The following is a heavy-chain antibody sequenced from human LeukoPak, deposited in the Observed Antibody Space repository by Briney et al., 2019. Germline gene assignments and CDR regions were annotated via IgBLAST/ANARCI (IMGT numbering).Heavy chain of an antibody. CDR2: IIPIFGTA. D-gene: IGHD5-18*01. J-gene: IGHJ4*02. CDR1: GGTFSSYA. CDR3: ARGDGYSSPYYFDY. Sequence: ASVKVSCKASGGTFSSYAISWVRQAPGQGLEWMGGIIPIFGTANYAQKFQGRVTITADKSTSTAYMELNSLRSEDTAVYYCARGDGYSSPYYFDYWGQGTLVTVSS. V-gene: IGHV1-69*06.